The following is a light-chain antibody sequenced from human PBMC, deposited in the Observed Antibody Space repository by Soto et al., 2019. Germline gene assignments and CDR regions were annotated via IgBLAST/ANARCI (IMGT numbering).Light chain of an antibody. Sequence: EVMLTQSPGTLSLSPGERATLSCRASQSVSSNYLAWYQQKSGQAPRLLIYGASNRATGIPDRFSGSGSGTDFTLTIRRLEPEDFAVYYCQQYGSSPGTFGQGTKVEIK. J-gene: IGKJ1*01. CDR2: GAS. V-gene: IGKV3-20*01. CDR3: QQYGSSPGT. CDR1: QSVSSNY.